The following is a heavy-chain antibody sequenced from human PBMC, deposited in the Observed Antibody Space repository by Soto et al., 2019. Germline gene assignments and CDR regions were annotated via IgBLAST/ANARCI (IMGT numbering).Heavy chain of an antibody. CDR1: GGSISNAAYS. Sequence: SETLSLTCTVSGGSISNAAYSWSWIRQPPGKGLEWIGYIYPSGMPFYNPSLRSRVTISIDRSNDQFSLNLKSVTAADTAVYYCTRERGGYGLFDSWGQGTLVTVSS. J-gene: IGHJ4*02. CDR2: IYPSGMP. V-gene: IGHV4-30-2*01. CDR3: TRERGGYGLFDS. D-gene: IGHD5-18*01.